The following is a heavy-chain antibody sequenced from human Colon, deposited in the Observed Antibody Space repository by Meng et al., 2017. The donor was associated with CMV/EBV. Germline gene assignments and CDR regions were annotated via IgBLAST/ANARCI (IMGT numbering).Heavy chain of an antibody. J-gene: IGHJ4*02. D-gene: IGHD2-21*02. CDR1: KGTFTSYP. V-gene: IGHV1-69*12. CDR2: IITISGTT. CDR3: ARVICGGDCYLDY. Sequence: QVQLERSGAEGKKPGSSVKVSCKASKGTFTSYPISWVRQGPGQGFEWVGGIITISGTTDYAQKFQGRVTITADESTSTAYMKLSNLRSEDTAIYYCARVICGGDCYLDYWGRGTLVTVSS.